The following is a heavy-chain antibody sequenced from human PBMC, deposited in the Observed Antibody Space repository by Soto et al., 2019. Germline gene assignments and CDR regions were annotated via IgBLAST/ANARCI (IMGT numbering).Heavy chain of an antibody. CDR1: GGSISSGGYY. Sequence: QVQLQESGPGLVKPSQTLSLTCTVSGGSISSGGYYWSWIRQHPGKGLEWIGYIYYSGSTYYNPLPKSRVTISVDTSKNQFSLKLSSVTAADTAVYYCARVTQDVPTHWFDPWGQGTLVTVSS. J-gene: IGHJ5*02. CDR2: IYYSGST. CDR3: ARVTQDVPTHWFDP. V-gene: IGHV4-31*03. D-gene: IGHD2-2*01.